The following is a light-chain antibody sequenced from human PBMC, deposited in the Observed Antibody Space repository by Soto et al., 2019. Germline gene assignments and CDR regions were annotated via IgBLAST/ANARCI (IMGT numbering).Light chain of an antibody. J-gene: IGKJ5*01. CDR3: LQDYNFTLT. CDR2: AAS. Sequence: IQMTQSPSSLSASVGDRLTITCGASQVITNDLGWYQQKPGKAPKLLIYAASSLQSGVPSRFRGSGYGTDLTLTISSQQPEDFATYYCLQDYNFTLTFGQGTRLEIK. V-gene: IGKV1-6*01. CDR1: QVITND.